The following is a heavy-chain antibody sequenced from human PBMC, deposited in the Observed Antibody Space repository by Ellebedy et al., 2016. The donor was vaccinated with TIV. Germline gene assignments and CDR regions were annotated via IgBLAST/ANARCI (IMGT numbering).Heavy chain of an antibody. D-gene: IGHD3-9*01. CDR2: INAGNGNT. CDR3: ARAGYDILTGYYSYYYYGMDV. Sequence: ASVKVSCXASGGTFSSYAISWVRQAPGQRLEWMGWINAGNGNTKYSQKFQGRVTITRDTSASTAYMELSSLRSEDTAVYYCARAGYDILTGYYSYYYYGMDVWGQGTTVTVSS. CDR1: GGTFSSYA. J-gene: IGHJ6*02. V-gene: IGHV1-3*01.